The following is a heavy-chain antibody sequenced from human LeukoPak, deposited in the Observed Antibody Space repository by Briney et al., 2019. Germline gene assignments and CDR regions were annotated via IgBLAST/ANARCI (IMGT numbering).Heavy chain of an antibody. CDR2: ISYDGSNK. D-gene: IGHD6-6*01. V-gene: IGHV3-30-3*01. CDR1: GFTFSSYA. CDR3: ARVGMYSSSSRVGKPLRTNWFDP. Sequence: PGGSLRLSCAASGFTFSSYAMHWVRQAPGKGLEWVAVISYDGSNKYYADSVKGRFTISRDNSKNTLHLQMNSLRAEDTAVYYCARVGMYSSSSRVGKPLRTNWFDPWGQGTLVTVSS. J-gene: IGHJ5*02.